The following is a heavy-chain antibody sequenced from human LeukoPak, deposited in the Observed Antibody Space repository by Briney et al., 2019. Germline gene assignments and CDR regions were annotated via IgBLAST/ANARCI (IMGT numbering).Heavy chain of an antibody. CDR3: ARGSGSFSGGFDY. D-gene: IGHD1-26*01. Sequence: GGSLRLSCAASGFTFNTNAMSWVRQAPGKGLEWVSAISGRTGGTYYADSVKGRFTISRDNSKNTLYLQMNSLRAEDTAVYYCARGSGSFSGGFDYWGQGTLVTVSS. CDR2: ISGRTGGT. J-gene: IGHJ4*02. V-gene: IGHV3-23*01. CDR1: GFTFNTNA.